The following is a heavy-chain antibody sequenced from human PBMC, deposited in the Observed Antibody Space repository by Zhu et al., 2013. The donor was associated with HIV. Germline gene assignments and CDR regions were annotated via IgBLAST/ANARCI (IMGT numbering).Heavy chain of an antibody. V-gene: IGHV1-8*03. CDR2: MNPNTGNT. J-gene: IGHJ5*02. CDR3: ALGRQSRLTNYFDP. D-gene: IGHD3-16*01. CDR1: GYTFTGYY. Sequence: QVQLVQSGAEVKKPGASVKVSCKPSGYTFTGYYMHWVRQVPGQGLEWMGWMNPNTGNTGYAQKFQGRVTLTRNTSISTAYMELSSLRSEDTAVYFCALGRQSRLTNYFDPWGQGALVTVSS.